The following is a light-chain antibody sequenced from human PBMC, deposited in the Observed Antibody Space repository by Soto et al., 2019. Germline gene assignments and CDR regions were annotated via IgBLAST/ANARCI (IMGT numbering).Light chain of an antibody. V-gene: IGKV3-20*01. CDR1: QSVSRDY. Sequence: EIVLTQSPGTLSLSLGERATLSCRASQSVSRDYVAWYRQKPGQVPTVLIYRASTRATGIPDRFSGSGSGTDFTLTISRVEPEDFAVYYWQQYGSSPLTFGGGTRVEIK. CDR2: RAS. CDR3: QQYGSSPLT. J-gene: IGKJ4*01.